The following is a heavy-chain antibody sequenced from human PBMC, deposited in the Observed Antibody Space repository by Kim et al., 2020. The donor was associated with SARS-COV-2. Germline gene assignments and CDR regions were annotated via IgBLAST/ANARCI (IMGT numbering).Heavy chain of an antibody. CDR3: ARVGYSSGWYRPFDY. J-gene: IGHJ4*02. Sequence: SETPSLTCTVSGGSISSSSYYWGWIRQPPGKGLEWIGSIYYSGSTYYNPSLKSRVTISVDTSKNQFSLKLSSVTAADTAVYYCARVGYSSGWYRPFDYWGQGTLVTVSS. V-gene: IGHV4-39*07. CDR2: IYYSGST. CDR1: GGSISSSSYY. D-gene: IGHD6-19*01.